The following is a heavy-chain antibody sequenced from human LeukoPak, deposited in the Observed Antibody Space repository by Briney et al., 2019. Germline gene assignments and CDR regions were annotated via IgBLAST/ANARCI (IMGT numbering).Heavy chain of an antibody. CDR2: ISSSSSYI. CDR1: GFTFSSYS. CDR3: TRDLMDYDVSTGLHHYYMDV. V-gene: IGHV3-21*01. D-gene: IGHD3-9*01. J-gene: IGHJ6*02. Sequence: PGGSLGLSCAASGFTFSSYSMNWVRQAPGKGLEWVSSISSSSSYIYYADSVKGRFTISRDNAKNSLYLQMNTLRVEDTAVYYCTRDLMDYDVSTGLHHYYMDVWGQGTTVTVSS.